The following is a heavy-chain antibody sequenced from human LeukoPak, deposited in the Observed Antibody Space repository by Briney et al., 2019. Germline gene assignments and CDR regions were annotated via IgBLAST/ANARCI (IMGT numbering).Heavy chain of an antibody. V-gene: IGHV3-33*01. CDR1: GFRFGSYV. Sequence: GGSLRLSCAASGFRFGSYVMHWVRQAPGKGLEWVAVIWYDGGNKYYADSVKGRFTISRDNSKNTLYLQMSSLRAEDTAVYYCARVRISYYDYYGMDVWGQGTTVTVSS. CDR2: IWYDGGNK. J-gene: IGHJ6*02. D-gene: IGHD1-14*01. CDR3: ARVRISYYDYYGMDV.